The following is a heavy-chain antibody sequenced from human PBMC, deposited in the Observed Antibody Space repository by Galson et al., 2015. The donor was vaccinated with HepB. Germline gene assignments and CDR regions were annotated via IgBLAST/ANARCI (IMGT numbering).Heavy chain of an antibody. D-gene: IGHD6-19*01. CDR3: IRSGDFSGYSSK. CDR2: IKTKDNNYAT. J-gene: IGHJ4*02. V-gene: IGHV3-73*01. CDR1: GFNFGGSA. Sequence: SLRLSCAASGFNFGGSAIHWVRQASGKRPEWVGLIKTKDNNYATAYVPSLKGRFTVSRDDSKNMAYLHMKSLKSEDTGVYYCIRSGDFSGYSSKWGQGTLVTVSS.